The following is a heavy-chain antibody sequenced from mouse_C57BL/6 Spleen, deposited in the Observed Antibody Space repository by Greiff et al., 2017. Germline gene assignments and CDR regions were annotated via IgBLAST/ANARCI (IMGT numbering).Heavy chain of an antibody. D-gene: IGHD4-1*01. CDR1: GYAFSSSW. CDR3: ARKDTGTWFAY. Sequence: QVQLQQSGPELVKPGASVKISCKASGYAFSSSWMNWVKQRPGKGLEWIGRIYPGDGDTNYNGKFKGKATLTADKSSSTAYMQLSSLTSEDSAVYFCARKDTGTWFAYWGQGTLVTVSA. J-gene: IGHJ3*01. CDR2: IYPGDGDT. V-gene: IGHV1-82*01.